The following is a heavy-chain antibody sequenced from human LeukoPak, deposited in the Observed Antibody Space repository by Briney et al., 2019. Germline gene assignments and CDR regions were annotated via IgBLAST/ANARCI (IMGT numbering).Heavy chain of an antibody. CDR2: ISGSGSST. CDR1: GFTFSSYA. Sequence: GGSLRLSCAASGFTFSSYAVSWVRQAPGKGLEWVSAISGSGSSTYYADSVKGRFTISRDNSKNTLYLQMNSLRAEDTAVYYCAKAQWFGEFDAYFDYWGQGTLVTVSS. CDR3: AKAQWFGEFDAYFDY. J-gene: IGHJ4*02. D-gene: IGHD3-10*01. V-gene: IGHV3-23*01.